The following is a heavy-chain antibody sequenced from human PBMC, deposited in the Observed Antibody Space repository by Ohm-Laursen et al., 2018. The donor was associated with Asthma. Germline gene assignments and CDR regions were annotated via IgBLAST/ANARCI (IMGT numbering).Heavy chain of an antibody. Sequence: SLRLSCAASGFTFSNNGMHWVRQAPGKGLEWVAAVSSGDGTRKYYADSVKGRFTISRDNSDNALYLQMNSLRADDSAVYFCAKATVQFSGSYFFDYWGQGSLVTVSS. CDR1: GFTFSNNG. CDR3: AKATVQFSGSYFFDY. J-gene: IGHJ4*02. V-gene: IGHV3-30*18. D-gene: IGHD1-26*01. CDR2: VSSGDGTRK.